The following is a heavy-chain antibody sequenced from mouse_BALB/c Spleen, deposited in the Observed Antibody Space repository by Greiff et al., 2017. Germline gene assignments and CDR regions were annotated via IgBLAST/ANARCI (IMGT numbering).Heavy chain of an antibody. D-gene: IGHD4-1*01. J-gene: IGHJ2*01. CDR1: GYTFTSYW. Sequence: VMLVESGAELAKPGASVKMSCKASGYTFTSYWMHWVKQRPGQGLEWIGYINPSTGYTEYNQKFKDKATLTADKSSSTAYMQLSSLTSEDSAVYYCARSNWVDYWGQGTTLTVSS. CDR2: INPSTGYT. CDR3: ARSNWVDY. V-gene: IGHV1-7*01.